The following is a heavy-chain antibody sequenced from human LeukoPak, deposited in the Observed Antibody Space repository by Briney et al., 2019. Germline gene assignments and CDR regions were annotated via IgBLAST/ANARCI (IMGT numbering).Heavy chain of an antibody. J-gene: IGHJ5*02. Sequence: SETLSLTCAVSGYSISSGYYWGWIRQPPGTGLEWVGSIYHSGSTYYNPSLKSRVTISVDTSKNQFSLKLSSVTAADTAVYYCARLGYCSSTSCYKGGLNWFDPWGQGTLVTVSS. CDR2: IYHSGST. CDR3: ARLGYCSSTSCYKGGLNWFDP. D-gene: IGHD2-2*02. V-gene: IGHV4-38-2*01. CDR1: GYSISSGYY.